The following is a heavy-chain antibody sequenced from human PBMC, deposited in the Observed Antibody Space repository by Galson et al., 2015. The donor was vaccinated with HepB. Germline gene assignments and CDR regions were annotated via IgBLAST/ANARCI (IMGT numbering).Heavy chain of an antibody. CDR1: GGTFSSYA. V-gene: IGHV1-69*13. D-gene: IGHD5-18*01. CDR3: ARGGYSYGYYYYYGLDV. J-gene: IGHJ6*02. CDR2: IIPIFGTA. Sequence: SVKVSCKASGGTFSSYAISWVRQAPGQGLEWMGGIIPIFGTANYAQKFQGRVTITADESTSTAYMELSSLRSEDTAVYYCARGGYSYGYYYYYGLDVWGQGTTVTVSS.